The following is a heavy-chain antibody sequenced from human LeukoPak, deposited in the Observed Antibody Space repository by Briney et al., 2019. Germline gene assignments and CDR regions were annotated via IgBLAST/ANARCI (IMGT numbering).Heavy chain of an antibody. CDR1: GFTFDDYA. CDR3: AKDREGYFDY. J-gene: IGHJ4*02. Sequence: PGGSLRLSCAASGFTFDDYAMLWVRQAPGKGLEWVSGISWNSGSIGYADSVKGRFTISRDNAKNSLYLQMNRLRAEDTALYYCAKDREGYFDYWGQGTLVTVSS. CDR2: ISWNSGSI. V-gene: IGHV3-9*01.